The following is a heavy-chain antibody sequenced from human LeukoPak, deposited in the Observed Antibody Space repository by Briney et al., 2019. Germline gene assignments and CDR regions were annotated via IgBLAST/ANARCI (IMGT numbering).Heavy chain of an antibody. CDR3: AREAEGYGGYEYFQD. V-gene: IGHV1-2*04. CDR1: GYTFTGYY. Sequence: ASVKVSCKASGYTFTGYYMHWVRQAPGQGLEWMGWINPNSGGTNYAQKFQGWVTMTRDTSISTAYMELSRLRSDDTAVYYCAREAEGYGGYEYFQDWGQGTLVTVSS. CDR2: INPNSGGT. J-gene: IGHJ1*01. D-gene: IGHD5-12*01.